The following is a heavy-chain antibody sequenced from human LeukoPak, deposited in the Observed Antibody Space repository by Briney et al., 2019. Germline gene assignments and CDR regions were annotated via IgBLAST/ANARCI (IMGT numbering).Heavy chain of an antibody. D-gene: IGHD3-22*01. CDR3: ARAPSDYYDSSGYGWFDP. Sequence: ASVKVSCKASGGTFSSYTISWVRQAPGQGLEWMGRIIPILSIANYAQKFQGRVTITADKSTSTAYMELSSLRSEDTAVYYCARAPSDYYDSSGYGWFDPWGQGTLVTVSS. J-gene: IGHJ5*02. V-gene: IGHV1-69*02. CDR1: GGTFSSYT. CDR2: IIPILSIA.